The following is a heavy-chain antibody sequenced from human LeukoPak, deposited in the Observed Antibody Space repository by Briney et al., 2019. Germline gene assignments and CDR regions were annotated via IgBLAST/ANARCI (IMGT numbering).Heavy chain of an antibody. CDR3: ARGIWSARTVDYYLDY. V-gene: IGHV1-3*01. CDR2: INAGNSHT. CDR1: GYNFNNYA. J-gene: IGHJ4*02. Sequence: VKVSCKASGYNFNNYAIHWVRQAPGQRFEWMGWINAGNSHTKYSQNFQGRITITRDSSASTVYMELSSLTSEDTAVYYCARGIWSARTVDYYLDYWGQGTLVTVSS. D-gene: IGHD2-21*01.